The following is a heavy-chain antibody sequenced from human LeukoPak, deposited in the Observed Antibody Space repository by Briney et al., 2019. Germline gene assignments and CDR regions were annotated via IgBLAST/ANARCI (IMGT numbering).Heavy chain of an antibody. D-gene: IGHD6-19*01. Sequence: GGSLRLSCAASGFTFSGYTMHWVRQAPGKGLEYLSAISSSGASTYYANSVKGRFTISRDNSKNTLYLQMGSLRAEDMAVYYCARGEGSGWFLFDYWGQGTLVTVSS. CDR1: GFTFSGYT. V-gene: IGHV3-64*01. CDR2: ISSSGAST. CDR3: ARGEGSGWFLFDY. J-gene: IGHJ4*02.